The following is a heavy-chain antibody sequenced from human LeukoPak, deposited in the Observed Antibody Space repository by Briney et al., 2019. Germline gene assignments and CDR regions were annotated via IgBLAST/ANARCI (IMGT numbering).Heavy chain of an antibody. Sequence: ASVKVSCKASGYTFTSYYMHWVRQAPGQGLEWMGIINPSGGSTSYAQKFQGRVTMTRDTSTSTVYMELSSPRSEDKAVYYRARDSGLVVVPAAMAFDYWGQGPVVTVSS. J-gene: IGHJ4*02. D-gene: IGHD2-2*01. CDR3: ARDSGLVVVPAAMAFDY. CDR2: INPSGGST. CDR1: GYTFTSYY. V-gene: IGHV1-46*01.